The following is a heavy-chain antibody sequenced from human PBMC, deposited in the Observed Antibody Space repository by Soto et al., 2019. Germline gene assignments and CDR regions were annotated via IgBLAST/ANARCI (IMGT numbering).Heavy chain of an antibody. J-gene: IGHJ4*02. D-gene: IGHD1-7*01. CDR2: INPKSGAT. V-gene: IGHV1-2*04. CDR1: GYTFTAHF. Sequence: QVQLVQSGAEVKKPGASVRVSCKTSGYTFTAHFLHWVRQAPGQGLEWMGMINPKSGATNYTQKFQGCVTMTRDTSVATDYLELSSLKPDDTAIYLCARISGTHGLMGFDSWGQGTLVTVSS. CDR3: ARISGTHGLMGFDS.